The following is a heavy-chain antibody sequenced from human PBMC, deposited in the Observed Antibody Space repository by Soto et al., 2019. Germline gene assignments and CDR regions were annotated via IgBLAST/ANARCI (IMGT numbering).Heavy chain of an antibody. CDR3: ARTFSGDYHLGL. CDR1: GFTVSNHY. D-gene: IGHD1-26*01. Sequence: GGSLRLSCAASGFTVSNHYMSWVRQAPGKGLEWVSVIYAGGNTYYADSVKGRFTISRDSSKNTLYLQMNSLRAEDSAMYYCARTFSGDYHLGLWGQGTLVTGSS. V-gene: IGHV3-53*01. CDR2: IYAGGNT. J-gene: IGHJ4*02.